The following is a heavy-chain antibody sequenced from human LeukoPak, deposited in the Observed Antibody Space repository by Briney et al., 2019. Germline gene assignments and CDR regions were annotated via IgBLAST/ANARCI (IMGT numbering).Heavy chain of an antibody. CDR1: GLTFTRSA. D-gene: IGHD3-22*01. V-gene: IGHV1-58*01. CDR3: AARYYDSSGYYPSYAFDI. J-gene: IGHJ3*02. Sequence: SVNVSCKASGLTFTRSALQWVRPARGQRLAWIGWIVVGRGNTNYAQKFQERVTITRDMSTSKAYMELSSLRSEDTAVYYCAARYYDSSGYYPSYAFDIWGQGTMVTVSS. CDR2: IVVGRGNT.